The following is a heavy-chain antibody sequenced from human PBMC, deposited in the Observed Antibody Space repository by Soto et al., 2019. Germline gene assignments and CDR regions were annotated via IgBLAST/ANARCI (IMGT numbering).Heavy chain of an antibody. J-gene: IGHJ6*02. CDR3: ARDLTIFGVVMSRIGYGMDV. CDR2: ISSSSSTI. Sequence: GGSLRLSCAASGFTFSSYSMNWVRQAPGKGLEWVSYISSSSSTIYYADSVKGRFTISRDNAKNSLYLQMNSLRDEDTAVYYCARDLTIFGVVMSRIGYGMDVWGQGTTVTV. V-gene: IGHV3-48*02. D-gene: IGHD3-3*01. CDR1: GFTFSSYS.